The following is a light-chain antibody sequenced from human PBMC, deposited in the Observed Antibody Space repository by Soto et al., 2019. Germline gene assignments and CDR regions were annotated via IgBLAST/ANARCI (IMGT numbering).Light chain of an antibody. CDR3: QQLNSYPIT. V-gene: IGKV1-9*01. J-gene: IGKJ5*01. Sequence: DIQLTQSPSFLSASVGDRVTITCRASQGISTYLAWYQQEPGKAPKLLIYDASTLQSGVPSRFSGSGSGTEFTLTISSLLPEDFATYYCQQLNSYPITFGQGTRLEIK. CDR1: QGISTY. CDR2: DAS.